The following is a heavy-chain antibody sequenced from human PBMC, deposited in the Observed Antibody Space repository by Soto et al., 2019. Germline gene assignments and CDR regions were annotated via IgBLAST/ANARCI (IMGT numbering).Heavy chain of an antibody. D-gene: IGHD1-26*01. V-gene: IGHV2-5*02. CDR1: GFSLGTYGVG. CDR2: IYWDDDK. CDR3: AHRGGGIVVWYFDL. J-gene: IGHJ2*01. Sequence: QITLNESGPTLVKPTQTLTLTCTFSGFSLGTYGVGVGWIRQPPGKALEWLALIYWDDDKRYSPSLKGRLTITKDTSKRLVFLTLTNMDPVDTATYYCAHRGGGIVVWYFDLWGRGTPVIVSS.